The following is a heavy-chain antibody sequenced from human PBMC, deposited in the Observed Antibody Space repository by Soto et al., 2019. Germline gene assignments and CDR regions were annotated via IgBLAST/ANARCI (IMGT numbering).Heavy chain of an antibody. CDR3: ARDLGHTDMVLFAGMEV. D-gene: IGHD5-18*01. Sequence: QVQLVESGGGVVQPGRSLRLSCAASGFTFSSYGMHWVRQAPGKGLEWVAVIWYDGSNKYYADSVKGRFTISRDNSKNTLYLQMNSLRAEDTAVYYCARDLGHTDMVLFAGMEVWGPGTTVTVSS. V-gene: IGHV3-33*01. CDR2: IWYDGSNK. CDR1: GFTFSSYG. J-gene: IGHJ6*02.